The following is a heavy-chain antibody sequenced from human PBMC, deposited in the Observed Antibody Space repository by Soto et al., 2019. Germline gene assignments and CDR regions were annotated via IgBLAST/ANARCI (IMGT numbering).Heavy chain of an antibody. CDR1: GFTFSSYA. Sequence: GGSLRLSCAASGFTFSSYAMSWVRQAPGKGLEWVSAISGSGGSTYYADSVKGRFTISRDNSKNTLYLQMNSLRAEDTAVYYCAKGFSITIFGVAHDAFDIWGQGTMVTVSS. D-gene: IGHD3-3*01. V-gene: IGHV3-23*01. J-gene: IGHJ3*02. CDR2: ISGSGGST. CDR3: AKGFSITIFGVAHDAFDI.